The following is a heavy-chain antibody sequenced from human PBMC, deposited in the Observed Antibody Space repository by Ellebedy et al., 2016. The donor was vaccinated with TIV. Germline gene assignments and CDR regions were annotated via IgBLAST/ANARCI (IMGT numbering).Heavy chain of an antibody. J-gene: IGHJ5*02. CDR1: GGSMRSGPYC. D-gene: IGHD5-18*01. CDR2: INQSGRT. CDR3: ARGRHSYGYEWLDT. Sequence: LRLXXAVSGGSMRSGPYCWGWIRQPPGKGLEWVGYINQSGRTYYNPSLKSRVTISVDRSRNKFSLELRSVTAADTAVYYCARGRHSYGYEWLDTWGQGTLASVSS. V-gene: IGHV4-30-2*01.